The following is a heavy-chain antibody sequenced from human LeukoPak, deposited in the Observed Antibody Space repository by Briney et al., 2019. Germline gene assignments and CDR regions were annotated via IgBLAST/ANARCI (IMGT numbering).Heavy chain of an antibody. Sequence: ASVKVSCKASGYTFTGYYMHWVRQAPGQGLDWMGWINPNSGGTNYAQKFQGRVTMTRDTSISTAYMELSRLRSDDTAVYYCARLDYGSGSYFGYYYGMDVWGQGATVTVSS. CDR3: ARLDYGSGSYFGYYYGMDV. CDR1: GYTFTGYY. D-gene: IGHD3-10*01. V-gene: IGHV1-2*02. J-gene: IGHJ6*02. CDR2: INPNSGGT.